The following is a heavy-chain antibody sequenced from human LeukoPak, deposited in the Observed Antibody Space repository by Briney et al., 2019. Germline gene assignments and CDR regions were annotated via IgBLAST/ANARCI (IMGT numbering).Heavy chain of an antibody. V-gene: IGHV3-30*02. D-gene: IGHD3-10*01. J-gene: IGHJ5*02. CDR2: IRYDGSNK. CDR3: AKEEKGTCWFDP. Sequence: GGSLRLSCAASGFTFSSYGMHWVRQAPGKGLEWVAFIRYDGSNKYYADSVKGRFTISRDNSKNTLYLQMKSLRAEDTAVYYCAKEEKGTCWFDPWGQGTLVTVSS. CDR1: GFTFSSYG.